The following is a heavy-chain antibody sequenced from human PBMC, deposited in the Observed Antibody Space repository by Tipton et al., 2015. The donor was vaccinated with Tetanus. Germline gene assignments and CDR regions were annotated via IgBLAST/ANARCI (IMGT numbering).Heavy chain of an antibody. V-gene: IGHV3-33*01. Sequence: AASGFIFSSYGIQWVRQAPGKGLEWVAVSWYDGTDKYYADSVKGRFTISRDNSKNTLYLQMNSLRAEDTAVYYCAREADCSGGSCFSGDFDNWGQGTQVTVSS. D-gene: IGHD2-15*01. CDR2: SWYDGTDK. J-gene: IGHJ4*02. CDR3: AREADCSGGSCFSGDFDN. CDR1: GFIFSSYG.